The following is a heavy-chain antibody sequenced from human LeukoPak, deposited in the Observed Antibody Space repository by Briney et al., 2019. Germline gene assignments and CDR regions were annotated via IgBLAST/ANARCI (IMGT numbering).Heavy chain of an antibody. V-gene: IGHV4-34*01. D-gene: IGHD1-26*01. CDR2: INHGGST. J-gene: IGHJ5*02. CDR1: GGSFSGDF. Sequence: SETLSLTCAVYGGSFSGDFWSWIRQSPGKGLEWIGEINHGGSTTYNPSLQSRVTMSVDTSTNQISLKMTSVTAADTAIYYCARQYSGSRIYYPSWFDPWGQGTLVTVSS. CDR3: ARQYSGSRIYYPSWFDP.